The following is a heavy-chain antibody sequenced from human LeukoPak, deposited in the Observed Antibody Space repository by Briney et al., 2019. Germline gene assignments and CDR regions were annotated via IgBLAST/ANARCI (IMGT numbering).Heavy chain of an antibody. V-gene: IGHV6-1*01. CDR2: TYYRSKWYN. Sequence: SQTLSLTCAISGDSFSSNSAAWNWIRQSPSRGLEWLGRTYYRSKWYNDYAVSVKSRITINPDTSKNQFSLQLNSVTPEDTAVYYCARAAGFGGLPLYYYYYGMDVWGQGTTVTVSS. CDR1: GDSFSSNSAA. CDR3: ARAAGFGGLPLYYYYYGMDV. D-gene: IGHD3-10*01. J-gene: IGHJ6*02.